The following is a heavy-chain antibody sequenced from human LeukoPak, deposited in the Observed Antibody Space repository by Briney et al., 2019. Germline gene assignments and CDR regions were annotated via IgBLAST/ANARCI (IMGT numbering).Heavy chain of an antibody. D-gene: IGHD3-10*01. Sequence: GGSLRLSCAASGFTFSSYAMSWVRQAPGKGLEWVSAISGSGGSTYYADSVKGRFTISRDNSKNRLYLQMNSLRAEDTPVYYCAKVGSRMVRGVINWFDPWGQGTLVTVSS. CDR3: AKVGSRMVRGVINWFDP. CDR2: ISGSGGST. J-gene: IGHJ5*02. CDR1: GFTFSSYA. V-gene: IGHV3-23*01.